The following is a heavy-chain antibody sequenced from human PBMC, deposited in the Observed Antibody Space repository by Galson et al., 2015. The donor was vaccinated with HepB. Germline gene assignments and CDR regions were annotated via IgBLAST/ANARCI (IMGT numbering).Heavy chain of an antibody. CDR2: ISGSGGST. D-gene: IGHD3-22*01. Sequence: SLRLSCAASGFTFSSYAMSWVRQAPGKGLEWVSAISGSGGSTYYADSVKGRFTISRDNSKNTLYLQMNSLRAEDTAVYYCAKDSQQHYYDSSGYYDLEIYFDYWGQGTLVTVSS. J-gene: IGHJ4*02. CDR3: AKDSQQHYYDSSGYYDLEIYFDY. CDR1: GFTFSSYA. V-gene: IGHV3-23*01.